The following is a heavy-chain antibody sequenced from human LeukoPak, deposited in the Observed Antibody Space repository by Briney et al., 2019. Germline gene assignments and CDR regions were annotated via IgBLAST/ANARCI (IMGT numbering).Heavy chain of an antibody. V-gene: IGHV1-18*01. CDR1: GYTFTSYG. D-gene: IGHD3-22*01. CDR2: ISAYNGNT. J-gene: IGHJ4*02. CDR3: ARGRYSESRYYYAWSY. Sequence: GASVKVSCKASGYTFTSYGISWVRQAPGQGLEWMGWISAYNGNTNYAQKLQGRVTMTTDTSTSTAYMELRSLRSDATAVYYCARGRYSESRYYYAWSYWGQGTLVTVSS.